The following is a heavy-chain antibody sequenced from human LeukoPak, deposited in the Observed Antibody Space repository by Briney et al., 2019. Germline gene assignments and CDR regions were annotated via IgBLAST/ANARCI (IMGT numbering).Heavy chain of an antibody. D-gene: IGHD5-18*01. CDR2: FSYSGST. CDR1: GGSISNYY. J-gene: IGHJ4*02. Sequence: ASGTLSLICTVSGGSISNYYWSWIRQPPGKGLEWIGYFSYSGSTNSNPSLKSRVTISVDTSKNQFSLRLNSVTAADTAVYYCARHPYTAMAHFDYWGQGTLVIVSS. V-gene: IGHV4-59*08. CDR3: ARHPYTAMAHFDY.